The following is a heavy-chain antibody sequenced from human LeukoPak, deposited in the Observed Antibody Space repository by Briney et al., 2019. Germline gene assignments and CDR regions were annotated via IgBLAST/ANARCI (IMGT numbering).Heavy chain of an antibody. CDR2: IFPGDSDT. V-gene: IGHV5-51*01. CDR1: GNSITTYW. D-gene: IGHD6-13*01. Sequence: GESLKISCKASGNSITTYWIGWVRQKPGKGLEWMGLIFPGDSDTKYSPSFQGQVTISVDKSISTAYLQWSSLKASDTAMYYCARVYSSSWSYYYYYMDVWGKGTTVTVSS. CDR3: ARVYSSSWSYYYYYMDV. J-gene: IGHJ6*03.